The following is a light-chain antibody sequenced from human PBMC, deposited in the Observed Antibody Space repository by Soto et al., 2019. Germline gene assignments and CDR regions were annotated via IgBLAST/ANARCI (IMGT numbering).Light chain of an antibody. CDR1: QSVRSN. V-gene: IGKV3-15*01. Sequence: EIVLTQSPATLSVSPGERATLSCRASQSVRSNLAWYQQKPGQVPRLLIFGASTRATGMPARFSGSGSGTEFTLTISSLQSEDFAVYYCQQYDNWPQTFGQGTKVEIK. J-gene: IGKJ1*01. CDR2: GAS. CDR3: QQYDNWPQT.